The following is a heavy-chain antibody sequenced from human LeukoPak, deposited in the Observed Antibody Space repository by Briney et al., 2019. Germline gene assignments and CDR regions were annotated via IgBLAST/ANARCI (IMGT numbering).Heavy chain of an antibody. CDR1: GFTFSNYG. D-gene: IGHD1-26*01. Sequence: GGSLRLSCAASGFTFSNYGMHWVRQAPGKGLEWVAFIRHDGSNNYYADSVKGRFTISRDNSKNTLYLQMNSLRAEDTAVYYCAKDREVGAPWVYYYYMDVWGKGTTVTVSS. CDR2: IRHDGSNN. V-gene: IGHV3-30*02. CDR3: AKDREVGAPWVYYYYMDV. J-gene: IGHJ6*03.